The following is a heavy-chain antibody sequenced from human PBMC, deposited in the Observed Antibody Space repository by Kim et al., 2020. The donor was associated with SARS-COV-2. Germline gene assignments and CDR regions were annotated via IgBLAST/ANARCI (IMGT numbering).Heavy chain of an antibody. V-gene: IGHV4-59*08. Sequence: YNPSLKSRVTISVDTSNNQFSLKLSSVTAADTAVYYCARHGTTAGRNFELWGRGTLVTVSS. J-gene: IGHJ2*01. D-gene: IGHD4-17*01. CDR3: ARHGTTAGRNFEL.